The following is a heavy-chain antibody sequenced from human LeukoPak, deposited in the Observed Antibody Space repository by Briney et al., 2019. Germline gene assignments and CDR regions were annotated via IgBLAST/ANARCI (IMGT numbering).Heavy chain of an antibody. CDR3: ARESGPYCPFGH. CDR2: VYYSGGGT. J-gene: IGHJ5*02. V-gene: IGHV4-59*01. D-gene: IGHD1-26*01. CDR1: RGSITDNY. Sequence: SETLSLTCTVSRGSITDNYWSWIRQPPGKGPEWIGYVYYSGGGTNYNPSLKSRVTMSVDTSKNHFSLKLGSVTAADTAVYYCARESGPYCPFGHWGQGTLVAVTS.